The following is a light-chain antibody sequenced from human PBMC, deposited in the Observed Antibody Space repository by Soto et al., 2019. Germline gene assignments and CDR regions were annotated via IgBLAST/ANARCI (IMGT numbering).Light chain of an antibody. CDR2: KDS. CDR1: ALPKQY. CDR3: QSADSSGPSVV. J-gene: IGLJ2*01. V-gene: IGLV3-25*03. Sequence: SYELTQPPSVSVSPGQTARITCSGDALPKQYAYWYQQKPGQAPVLVIYKDSERPSGIPERFSGSSSGTTVTLIISGVQADDESDYYCQSADSSGPSVVFGGGTKLTVL.